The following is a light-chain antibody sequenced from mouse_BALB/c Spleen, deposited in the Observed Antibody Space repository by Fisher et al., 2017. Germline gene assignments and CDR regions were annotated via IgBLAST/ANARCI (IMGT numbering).Light chain of an antibody. V-gene: IGKV4-55*01. CDR3: QQSNEDPWT. CDR2: DTS. J-gene: IGKJ1*01. Sequence: IVLTQTPAIMSASPGEKVTMTCSASSSVSYMYWYQQKPGSSPRLLIYDTSNLASGVPVRFSGSGSGTDFTLTINPVEADDVATYYCQQSNEDPWTFGGGTKLEIK. CDR1: SSVSY.